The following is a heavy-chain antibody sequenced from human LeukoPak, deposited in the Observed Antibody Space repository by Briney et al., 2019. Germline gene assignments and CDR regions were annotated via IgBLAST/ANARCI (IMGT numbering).Heavy chain of an antibody. CDR2: IFYNEGT. CDR1: SGSFRTYY. Sequence: SETLSLTCTVSSGSFRTYYWSWIRQPPGKGLEWIGYIFYNEGTSYNPSLKSRVTISVDTSKNQFSLKLSSVTAADTAVYYCARGILGDYFDYWGQGTLVTVSS. CDR3: ARGILGDYFDY. D-gene: IGHD3-3*02. J-gene: IGHJ4*02. V-gene: IGHV4-59*01.